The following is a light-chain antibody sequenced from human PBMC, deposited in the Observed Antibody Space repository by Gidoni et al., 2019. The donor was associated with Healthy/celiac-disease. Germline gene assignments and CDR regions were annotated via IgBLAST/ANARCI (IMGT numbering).Light chain of an antibody. V-gene: IGLV2-14*01. J-gene: IGLJ3*02. CDR1: SSDVVGYNY. CDR3: SSYTSSRV. CDR2: EFS. Sequence: QSALTQPASVSGSPGQSITISCTGTSSDVVGYNYVSWYQQHPGKAPKLMIYEFSNRPSGVSNRFSGSKSGNTASLTISGLQAEDEADYYCSSYTSSRVFGGGTKLTVL.